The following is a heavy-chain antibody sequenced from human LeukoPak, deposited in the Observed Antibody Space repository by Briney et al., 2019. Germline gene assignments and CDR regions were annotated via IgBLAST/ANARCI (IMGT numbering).Heavy chain of an antibody. CDR1: GFTFSSYG. J-gene: IGHJ4*02. CDR2: IRYDGSNK. Sequence: PGGSLRLSCAASGFTFSSYGMHWVRQAPGKGLGWVAFIRYDGSNKYYADSVKGRFTISRDNSKNTLYLQMNSLRAEDTAVYYCAKDPSFRPGYFDYWGQGTLVTVSP. CDR3: AKDPSFRPGYFDY. V-gene: IGHV3-30*02.